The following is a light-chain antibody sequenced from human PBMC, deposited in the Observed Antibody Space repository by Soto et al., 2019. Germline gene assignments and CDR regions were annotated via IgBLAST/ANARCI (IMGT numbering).Light chain of an antibody. CDR3: QQYDSSPWT. V-gene: IGKV3-20*01. CDR1: QSVGSSY. Sequence: PGERVTLSCRASQSVGSSYLTWYQQKPGQAPRLLIYGASTRATSIPARFSGSGSGTDFTLTISRLEPEDFAVYYCQQYDSSPWTFGQGTKVDIK. CDR2: GAS. J-gene: IGKJ1*01.